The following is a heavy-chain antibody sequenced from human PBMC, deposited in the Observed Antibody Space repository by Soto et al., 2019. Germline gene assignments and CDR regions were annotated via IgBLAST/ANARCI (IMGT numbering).Heavy chain of an antibody. CDR2: ISSSATYT. CDR1: GFTFSDYY. CDR3: ARAVGGSYLFDY. D-gene: IGHD1-26*01. Sequence: QVQLVESGGGLVRPGGSLRLSCAASGFTFSDYYMSWIRQAPGKGLEWVSFISSSATYTSYADSVKGRFTVSRDSAKNSLYLQMYSLTVEDTAVYYCARAVGGSYLFDYWGQGSLLTVSS. V-gene: IGHV3-11*06. J-gene: IGHJ4*02.